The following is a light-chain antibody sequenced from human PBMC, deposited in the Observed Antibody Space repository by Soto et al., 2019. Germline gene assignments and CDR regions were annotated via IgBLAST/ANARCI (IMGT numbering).Light chain of an antibody. V-gene: IGKV1-9*01. CDR2: AAS. J-gene: IGKJ5*01. Sequence: DIQLTTSQSSLSAAVGDSFTIPCTASQGISSFLAWYQQKPGKAPKLLIYAASTLQSGVPSRFSGSGSGTDFTLTISSLQPEDFATYFCQQHNSYPITFGQGKRREN. CDR3: QQHNSYPIT. CDR1: QGISSF.